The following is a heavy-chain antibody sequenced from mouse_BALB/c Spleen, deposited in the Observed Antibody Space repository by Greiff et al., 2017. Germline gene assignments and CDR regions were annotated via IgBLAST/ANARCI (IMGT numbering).Heavy chain of an antibody. Sequence: EVMLVESGPSLVKPSQTLSLTCSVTGDSITSGYWNWIRKFPGKKLEYMGYISYSGSTYYNPSLKSRISITRDTSKNQYYLQLNSVTTEDTATYYCARWDYGSPWFAYWGQGTLVTVSA. CDR3: ARWDYGSPWFAY. CDR2: ISYSGST. J-gene: IGHJ3*01. V-gene: IGHV3-8*02. CDR1: GDSITSGY. D-gene: IGHD1-1*01.